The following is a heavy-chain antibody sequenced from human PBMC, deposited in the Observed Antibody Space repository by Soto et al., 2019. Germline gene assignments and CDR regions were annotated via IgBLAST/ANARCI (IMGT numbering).Heavy chain of an antibody. CDR1: GGSFSGYY. CDR2: INHSGST. V-gene: IGHV4-34*01. D-gene: IGHD3-3*01. CDR3: ARGHYDFWSGYYTPYYYYYYMDV. J-gene: IGHJ6*03. Sequence: SETLSLTCAVYGGSFSGYYWSWIRQPPGKGLEWIGEINHSGSTNYNPSLKSRVTISVDTSKNQFSLKLSSVTAADTAVYYCARGHYDFWSGYYTPYYYYYYMDVWGKGTMVTVFS.